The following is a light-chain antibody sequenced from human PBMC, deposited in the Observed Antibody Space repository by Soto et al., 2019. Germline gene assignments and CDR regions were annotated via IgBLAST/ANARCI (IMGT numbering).Light chain of an antibody. J-gene: IGKJ4*01. V-gene: IGKV3-15*01. CDR3: QQYNGWPLT. Sequence: ERVMTQSPATLSVSPGERATLSCRASQSVSSNLAWFQQKPGQAPRLLIYGASTRATGVPAGFSGSASGTEFTLTISSLQSEDSAVYYCQQYNGWPLTFGGG. CDR1: QSVSSN. CDR2: GAS.